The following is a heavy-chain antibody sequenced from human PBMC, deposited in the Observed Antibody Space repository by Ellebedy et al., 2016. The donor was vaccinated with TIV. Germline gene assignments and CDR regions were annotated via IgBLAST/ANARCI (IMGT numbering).Heavy chain of an antibody. CDR3: ARVIESCGGDCYSDAFDV. V-gene: IGHV3-20*04. D-gene: IGHD2-21*02. CDR2: INWNGIST. J-gene: IGHJ3*01. CDR1: GFTFDDYA. Sequence: GESLKISCAASGFTFDDYAMAWVRQAPGKGLEWVAGINWNGISTDYADSVKGRFTISRDNAKKSLYLQMDSLRAEDTALYYCARVIESCGGDCYSDAFDVWGQGTLVTVSS.